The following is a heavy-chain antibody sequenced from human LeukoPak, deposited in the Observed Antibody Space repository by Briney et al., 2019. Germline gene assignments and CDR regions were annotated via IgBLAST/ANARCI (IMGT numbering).Heavy chain of an antibody. Sequence: VASVKVSCKASGGTFSSYAISWVRQAPGQGLEWMGGIIPFFGTANYAQKFQGRVTITTDESTSTAYMELSSLRSEDTAVYYCATSGFCSGGSCCLDYWGQGTLVTVSS. D-gene: IGHD2-15*01. CDR1: GGTFSSYA. CDR3: ATSGFCSGGSCCLDY. J-gene: IGHJ4*02. CDR2: IIPFFGTA. V-gene: IGHV1-69*05.